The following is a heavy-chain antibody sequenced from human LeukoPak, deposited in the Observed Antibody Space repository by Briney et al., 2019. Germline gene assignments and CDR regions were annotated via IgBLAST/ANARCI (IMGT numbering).Heavy chain of an antibody. Sequence: KPSETLSLTCTVSGGSISSYYWSWIRQPPGKGLEWIGYIYYSGSTNYNPSLKSRVTISVDTSKNQFSLKLSSVTAADTAVYYCAREYCGGDCYSHYYYMDVWGKGTTVTVSS. CDR1: GGSISSYY. CDR2: IYYSGST. CDR3: AREYCGGDCYSHYYYMDV. J-gene: IGHJ6*03. D-gene: IGHD2-21*02. V-gene: IGHV4-59*01.